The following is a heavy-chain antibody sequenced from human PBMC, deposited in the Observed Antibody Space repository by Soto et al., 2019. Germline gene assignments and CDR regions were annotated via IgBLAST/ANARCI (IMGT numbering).Heavy chain of an antibody. V-gene: IGHV3-33*01. J-gene: IGHJ3*02. Sequence: PGGSLRLSCAASGFSFSGYGMHWVRQAPGKGLEWVAVIWYDGSEKYYADSVKGRFTISRDNSKNTLYLQMNSLRAEDTAVYYCARDLSGDYGALDTWGQGTMVTVSS. CDR3: ARDLSGDYGALDT. CDR2: IWYDGSEK. CDR1: GFSFSGYG. D-gene: IGHD4-17*01.